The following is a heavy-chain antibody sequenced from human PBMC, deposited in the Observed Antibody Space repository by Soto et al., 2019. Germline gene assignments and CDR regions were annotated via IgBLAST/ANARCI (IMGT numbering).Heavy chain of an antibody. CDR3: ARGPVVVVPDDMFTRHNWFDP. CDR1: GGTFRTYS. J-gene: IGHJ5*02. V-gene: IGHV1-69*02. D-gene: IGHD2-2*01. Sequence: SVKVSCKASGGTFRTYSITWVRQAPGQGLEWKGKINPILDIANYAQKFQGRVTITADNSTSIAYMELNSLRSEDTAVYYCARGPVVVVPDDMFTRHNWFDPWGQGTRVTVSS. CDR2: INPILDIA.